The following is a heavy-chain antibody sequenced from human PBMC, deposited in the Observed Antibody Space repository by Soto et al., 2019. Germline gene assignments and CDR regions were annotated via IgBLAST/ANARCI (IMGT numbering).Heavy chain of an antibody. D-gene: IGHD6-19*01. CDR1: GFTLSRYG. CDR3: ASVPGSPGYHGLDV. CDR2: ISFEGNTQ. J-gene: IGHJ6*02. V-gene: IGHV3-30*05. Sequence: QVQLVESGGGVVQPGRSLRLSCAASGFTLSRYGMHWVRQAPGKGLEWVAVISFEGNTQYYADSVKGRFTISRDNSKDTLSLQMNSLRVEDTAVYFCASVPGSPGYHGLDVWGQGTTVTVSS.